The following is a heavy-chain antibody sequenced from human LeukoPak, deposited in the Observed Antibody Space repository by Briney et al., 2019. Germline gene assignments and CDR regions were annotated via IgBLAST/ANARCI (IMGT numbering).Heavy chain of an antibody. J-gene: IGHJ4*02. CDR2: INPGNNKT. Sequence: ASVKVSCKALGYTFTDYYVHWVRRAPGVGLEWMGVINPGNNKTTYAQKFQDRVNMTRDTSTSTAYMELSSLRSEDTAVYYCARSGDILTGYYIGYWGQGTLVTVSS. CDR3: ARSGDILTGYYIGY. D-gene: IGHD3-9*01. V-gene: IGHV1-46*01. CDR1: GYTFTDYY.